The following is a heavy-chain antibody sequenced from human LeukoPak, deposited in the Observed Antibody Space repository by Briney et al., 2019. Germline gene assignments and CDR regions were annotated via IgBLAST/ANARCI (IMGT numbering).Heavy chain of an antibody. J-gene: IGHJ5*02. V-gene: IGHV4-59*01. CDR1: GGSISSYY. CDR3: ARDCSSTSCYGSLGWFDP. D-gene: IGHD2-2*01. Sequence: PSETLSLTCTVSGGSISSYYWSWIRQPPGKGLEWIGYIYYSGSTNYNPSLKSRVTISVDTSKNQFSLKLSSVTAADTAVYYCARDCSSTSCYGSLGWFDPWGQGTLVTVSS. CDR2: IYYSGST.